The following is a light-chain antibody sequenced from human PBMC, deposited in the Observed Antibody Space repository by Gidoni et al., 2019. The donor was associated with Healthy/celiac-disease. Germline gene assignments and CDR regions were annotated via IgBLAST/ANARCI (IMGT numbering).Light chain of an antibody. V-gene: IGKV3-11*01. Sequence: EILLTQSPATLSLSPGERATLSCRASQSVSSYLAWYQQKPGQAPRLLIYDASNRATGIPARFSGSGSGTDFTLTISSLEPEDFAVYYCQQRSNWPPALTFGGGTKVESK. CDR2: DAS. CDR3: QQRSNWPPALT. J-gene: IGKJ4*01. CDR1: QSVSSY.